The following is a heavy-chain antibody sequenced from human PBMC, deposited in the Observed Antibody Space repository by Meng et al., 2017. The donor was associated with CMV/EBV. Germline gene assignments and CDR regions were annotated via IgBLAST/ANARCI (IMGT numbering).Heavy chain of an antibody. V-gene: IGHV1-2*02. CDR1: GYTFTGYY. J-gene: IGHJ6*02. Sequence: ASVKVSCKASGYTFTGYYMHWVRQAPGQGLEWMGWINPNSGGTNYAQKFQGRVTMTRDTSISTAYMELSRLRSDDTAVYYCARVPPYYDFWSGNDNYDMDVWGQGTTVTVSS. D-gene: IGHD3-3*01. CDR3: ARVPPYYDFWSGNDNYDMDV. CDR2: INPNSGGT.